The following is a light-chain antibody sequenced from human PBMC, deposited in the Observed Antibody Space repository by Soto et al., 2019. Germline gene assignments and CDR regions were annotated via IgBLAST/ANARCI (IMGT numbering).Light chain of an antibody. Sequence: EIVMTQSPATLSVSPGERATLSCRASQSVSGNLAWYQQKPGQAPRLLIYGASTRATGIPARFSGSGTGTEFTLTISSLQSEDFAIYYCQQYNNCPPTFGQGTKVEI. CDR2: GAS. V-gene: IGKV3D-15*01. CDR3: QQYNNCPPT. CDR1: QSVSGN. J-gene: IGKJ1*01.